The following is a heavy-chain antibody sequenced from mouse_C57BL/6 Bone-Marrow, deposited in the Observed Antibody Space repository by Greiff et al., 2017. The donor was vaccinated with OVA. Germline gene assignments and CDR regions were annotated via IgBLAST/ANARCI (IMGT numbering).Heavy chain of an antibody. CDR3: ARKKNSNYVYAMDY. J-gene: IGHJ4*01. D-gene: IGHD2-5*01. Sequence: QVQLKQSGAELARPGASVKLSCKASGYTFTSYGISWVKQRTGQGLEWIGEIYPRSGNTYYNEKFKGKATLTADKSSSTAYMELRSLTSEDSAVYFCARKKNSNYVYAMDYWGQGTSVTVSS. CDR2: IYPRSGNT. CDR1: GYTFTSYG. V-gene: IGHV1-81*01.